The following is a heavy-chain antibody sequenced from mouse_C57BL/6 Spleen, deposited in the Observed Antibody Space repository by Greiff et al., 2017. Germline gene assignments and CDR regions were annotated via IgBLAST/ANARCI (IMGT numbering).Heavy chain of an antibody. V-gene: IGHV10-1*01. Sequence: EVQVVESGGGLVQPKGSLKLSCAASGFSFNTYAMNWVRQAPGKGLEWVARIRSKSNNYATYYADSVKDRFTISRDDSESMLYLQMNNLKTEDTAMYYCVRHTTVGGYAMDYWGQGTSVTVSS. CDR1: GFSFNTYA. CDR2: IRSKSNNYAT. J-gene: IGHJ4*01. CDR3: VRHTTVGGYAMDY. D-gene: IGHD1-1*01.